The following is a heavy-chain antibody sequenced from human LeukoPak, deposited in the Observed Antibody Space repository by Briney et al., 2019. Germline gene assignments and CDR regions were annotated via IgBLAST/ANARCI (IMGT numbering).Heavy chain of an antibody. V-gene: IGHV4-39*01. CDR1: GGSISSSGYY. CDR3: ARGIGDY. D-gene: IGHD1-26*01. J-gene: IGHJ4*02. CDR2: IYYSGST. Sequence: SETLSLTCTVSGGSISSSGYYWGWIRQPPGKGLEWIGSIYYSGSTYYNPSLKSRVTISVDTSKNQFSLKLSSVTAADTAVYYCARGIGDYWGQGTLVTVSS.